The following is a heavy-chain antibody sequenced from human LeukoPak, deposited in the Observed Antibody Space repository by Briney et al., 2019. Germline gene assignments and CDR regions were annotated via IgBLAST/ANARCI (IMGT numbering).Heavy chain of an antibody. J-gene: IGHJ4*02. Sequence: SQTLSLTCAISGDTVSSNSVDWNWIRQSPSRGLEWMGRTYYRSKWFYDYAVSVKSRITINPDTPKNQFSLQLNSVTPEDTAIYFCAREARGIAFDYWGQGALVTVSS. CDR2: TYYRSKWFY. V-gene: IGHV6-1*01. CDR1: GDTVSSNSVD. CDR3: AREARGIAFDY.